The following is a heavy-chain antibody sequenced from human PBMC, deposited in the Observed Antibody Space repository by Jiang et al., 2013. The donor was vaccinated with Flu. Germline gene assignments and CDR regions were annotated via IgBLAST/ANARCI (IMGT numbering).Heavy chain of an antibody. CDR3: ARALPVDTAMVTLYYFDY. Sequence: GSGLVKPSQTLSLTCTVSGGSISSGGYYWSWIRQHPGKGLEWIGYIYYSGSTYYNPSLKSRVTISVDTSKNQFSLKLSSVTAADTAVYYCARALPVDTAMVTLYYFDYWGQGTLVTVSS. V-gene: IGHV4-31*03. J-gene: IGHJ4*02. CDR2: IYYSGST. D-gene: IGHD5-18*01. CDR1: GGSISSGGYY.